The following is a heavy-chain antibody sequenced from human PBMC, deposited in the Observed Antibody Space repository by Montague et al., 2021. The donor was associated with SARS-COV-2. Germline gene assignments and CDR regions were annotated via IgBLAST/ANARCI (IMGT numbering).Heavy chain of an antibody. D-gene: IGHD6-13*01. CDR1: GGSISSNY. V-gene: IGHV4-59*01. CDR3: ASDTVGYISSWYHDY. J-gene: IGHJ4*02. Sequence: SETLSLTCTVSGGSISSNYWSWIRQPPGKGLEWIGYISYSGSTNYNYSPKSRVTIAVDTSKNQFYLKLSSVTAADTAVYYCASDTVGYISSWYHDYWGQGTLVTVSS. CDR2: ISYSGST.